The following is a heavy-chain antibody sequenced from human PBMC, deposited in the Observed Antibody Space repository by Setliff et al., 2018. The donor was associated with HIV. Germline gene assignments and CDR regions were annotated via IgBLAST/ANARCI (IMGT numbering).Heavy chain of an antibody. CDR3: ARAARSREDYFDY. CDR2: MNPNDDNT. J-gene: IGHJ4*02. CDR1: GYTFASYD. Sequence: ASVKVSCKASGYTFASYDINWVRQATGQGLEWMGWMNPNDDNTDFAQKLQGRVTITRNTSINTAYMELSSLRSEDTAVYYCARAARSREDYFDYWGQGTLVTVSS. V-gene: IGHV1-8*01. D-gene: IGHD2-15*01.